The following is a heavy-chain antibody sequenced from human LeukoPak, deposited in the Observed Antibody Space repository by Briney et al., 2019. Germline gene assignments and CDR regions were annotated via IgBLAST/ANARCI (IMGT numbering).Heavy chain of an antibody. Sequence: GGSLRLSCAASGFTFSSYAMSWVRQAPGKGLEWVSAISGSGGSTYYADSVKGRFTISSDNSKNTLYLQMNSLRAEDTAVYYCAKGTSSSAYYYYGMDVWGQGTTVTVSS. J-gene: IGHJ6*02. CDR1: GFTFSSYA. V-gene: IGHV3-23*01. CDR3: AKGTSSSAYYYYGMDV. CDR2: ISGSGGST. D-gene: IGHD6-6*01.